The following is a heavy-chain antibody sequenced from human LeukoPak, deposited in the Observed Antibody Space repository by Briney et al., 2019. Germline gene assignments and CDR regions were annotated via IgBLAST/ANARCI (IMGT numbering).Heavy chain of an antibody. D-gene: IGHD3-22*01. V-gene: IGHV3-21*01. J-gene: IGHJ4*02. CDR1: GFTFSSYS. Sequence: GGSLRLSCAASGFTFSSYSMNWIRQTPGKGLEWVSSISGSGEFIYYVDSVRGRFTISRDNGKNSLYLQMNSLRPEDAAVYYCARDDSHGYHFFDSWGQGTLVTVSS. CDR2: ISGSGEFI. CDR3: ARDDSHGYHFFDS.